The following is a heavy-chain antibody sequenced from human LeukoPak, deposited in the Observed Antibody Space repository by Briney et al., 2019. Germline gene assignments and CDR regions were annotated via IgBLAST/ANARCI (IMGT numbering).Heavy chain of an antibody. CDR1: GFTFSSYA. V-gene: IGHV3-23*01. J-gene: IGHJ4*02. D-gene: IGHD3-22*01. CDR3: AKVRMDYDSSGCDY. Sequence: GGSLRLSCAASGFTFSSYAMSWVRQAPGKGLEWVSAISGSGGSTYYADSVKGRFTISRDNSKSTLYLKMNSLRAEDTAVYYCAKVRMDYDSSGCDYWGQETLVTVSS. CDR2: ISGSGGST.